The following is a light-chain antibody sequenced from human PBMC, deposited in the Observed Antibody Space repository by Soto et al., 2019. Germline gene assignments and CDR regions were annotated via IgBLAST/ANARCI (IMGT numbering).Light chain of an antibody. CDR2: QTS. Sequence: EIVMTQSPATLSSFPGDRVTLSCRASQYINTRLAWYQHRPGQAPRLLIYQTSSRATGIPDRFSGSGSQTDFTLTISRLEPEDFAVYYCQQYGTSPRTFGQGTKVDIK. V-gene: IGKV3-20*01. CDR3: QQYGTSPRT. J-gene: IGKJ1*01. CDR1: QYINTR.